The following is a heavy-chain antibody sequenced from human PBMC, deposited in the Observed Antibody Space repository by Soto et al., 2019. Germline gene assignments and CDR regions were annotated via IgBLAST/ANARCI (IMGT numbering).Heavy chain of an antibody. D-gene: IGHD2-21*02. CDR1: GYTFTSYY. V-gene: IGHV1-46*03. CDR3: ARDFLVTDDAFDI. CDR2: INPSGGST. Sequence: ASVKVSCKASGYTFTSYYMHWVRQAPGQGLEWMGIINPSGGSTSYAQKFQGRVTITRDTSTSTVYMELSSLRSEDTAVYYCARDFLVTDDAFDIWGQGTMVTVSS. J-gene: IGHJ3*02.